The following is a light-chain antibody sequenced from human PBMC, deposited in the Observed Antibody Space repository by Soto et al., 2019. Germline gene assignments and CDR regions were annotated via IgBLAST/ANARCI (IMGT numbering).Light chain of an antibody. CDR1: SSDVGGYNY. J-gene: IGLJ2*01. V-gene: IGLV2-14*01. Sequence: QSALTQPASVSGSPGQSITISCTGTSSDVGGYNYVSWYQQHPGKAPKLMIYDVSNRPSGVSNRFSGSQSGNTASLTTSGLQAEDEADYYCSSYTTSSPNVVFGGGTKLTVL. CDR2: DVS. CDR3: SSYTTSSPNVV.